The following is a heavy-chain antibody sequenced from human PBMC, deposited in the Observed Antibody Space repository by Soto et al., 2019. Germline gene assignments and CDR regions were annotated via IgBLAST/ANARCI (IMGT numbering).Heavy chain of an antibody. CDR3: ARAAPPRYCSSTSCYTAGYYYYYGMDV. CDR1: GFTFSSYA. D-gene: IGHD2-2*02. CDR2: ISYDGSNK. V-gene: IGHV3-30-3*01. J-gene: IGHJ6*02. Sequence: LRLSCAASGFTFSSYAMHWVRQAPGKGLEWVAVISYDGSNKYYADSVKGRFTISGDNSKNTLYLQMNSLRAEDTAVYYCARAAPPRYCSSTSCYTAGYYYYYGMDVWGQGTTVTVSS.